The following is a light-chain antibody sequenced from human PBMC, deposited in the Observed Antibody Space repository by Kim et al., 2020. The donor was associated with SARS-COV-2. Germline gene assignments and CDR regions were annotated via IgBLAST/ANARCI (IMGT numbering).Light chain of an antibody. CDR3: QQYDDWPPWT. Sequence: EVVMTQSPATLSVSPGERVTLSCRASQSVGTNVAWYQQKPGQGPQLLIYGASTRATGIPARFSGSGSGTEFTLTISSLQSEDLAVYSCQQYDDWPPWTFGQGTKVDIK. V-gene: IGKV3-15*01. J-gene: IGKJ1*01. CDR2: GAS. CDR1: QSVGTN.